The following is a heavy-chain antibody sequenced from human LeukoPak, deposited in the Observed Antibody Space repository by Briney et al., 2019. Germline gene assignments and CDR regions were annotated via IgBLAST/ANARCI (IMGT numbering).Heavy chain of an antibody. CDR3: ARDMGGTGWYSLAY. Sequence: SQTLSLTCTVSGGSISSESYYWSWIRQPAGKGLEWIGRIYTSGSTNYNPSLKIRVTISVDTSTNQVSLKLSSVTAADTAVYYCARDMGGTGWYSLAYWGQGTLVTVSS. V-gene: IGHV4-61*02. J-gene: IGHJ4*02. D-gene: IGHD6-19*01. CDR1: GGSISSESYY. CDR2: IYTSGST.